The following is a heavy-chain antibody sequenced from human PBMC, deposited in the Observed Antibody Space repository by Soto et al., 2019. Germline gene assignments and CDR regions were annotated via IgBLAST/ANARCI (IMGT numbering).Heavy chain of an antibody. J-gene: IGHJ6*02. V-gene: IGHV4-4*02. CDR3: ARDGDKDCTNGVCYNDYYYGMDV. Sequence: PSETLSLTCAVSGGSISSSNWLSWVRQPPGKGLEWIGEIYHSGSTNYNPSLKSRVTISVDKSKNQFSLKLSSVTAADTAVYYCARDGDKDCTNGVCYNDYYYGMDVWVQGTTVTVSS. D-gene: IGHD2-8*01. CDR1: GGSISSSNW. CDR2: IYHSGST.